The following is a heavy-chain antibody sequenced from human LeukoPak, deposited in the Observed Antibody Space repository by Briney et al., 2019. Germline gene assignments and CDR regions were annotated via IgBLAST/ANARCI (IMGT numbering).Heavy chain of an antibody. Sequence: SQTLSLTCTVSGGSISSGDYYWSWIRQPPGKGLEWIGYIYYSGSTNYNPSLKSRVTISVDTSKNQFSLKLSSVTAADTAVYYCAREDETAGTVDYWGQGTLVTVSS. D-gene: IGHD6-13*01. J-gene: IGHJ4*02. CDR3: AREDETAGTVDY. CDR2: IYYSGST. CDR1: GGSISSGDYY. V-gene: IGHV4-61*08.